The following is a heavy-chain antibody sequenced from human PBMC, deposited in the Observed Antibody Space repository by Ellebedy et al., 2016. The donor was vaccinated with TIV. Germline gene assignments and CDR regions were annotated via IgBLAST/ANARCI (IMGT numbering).Heavy chain of an antibody. CDR1: GFTFSSYA. CDR2: ISGSGGST. D-gene: IGHD3-16*01. CDR3: AKDCARFGGAPNWFDP. V-gene: IGHV3-23*01. J-gene: IGHJ5*02. Sequence: GESLKISCAASGFTFSSYAMSWVRQAPGKGLEWVSAISGSGGSTYYADSVKGRFTISRDNSKNTLYLQMNSLRAEDTAVYYCAKDCARFGGAPNWFDPWGQGTLVTVSS.